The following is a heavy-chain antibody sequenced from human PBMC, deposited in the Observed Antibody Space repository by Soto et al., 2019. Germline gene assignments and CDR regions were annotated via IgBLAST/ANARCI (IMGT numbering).Heavy chain of an antibody. CDR1: GFTFSSYS. CDR3: ARDEDMVITFGGVIVRIPFDY. CDR2: ISSSSSTI. Sequence: QPGGSLRLSCAASGFTFSSYSMNWVRQAPGKGLEWVSYISSSSSTIYYADSVKGRFNISRDNVKNLLYLQMNSLRAEDTAVYYCARDEDMVITFGGVIVRIPFDYWGQGTLVTVSS. J-gene: IGHJ4*02. D-gene: IGHD3-16*02. V-gene: IGHV3-48*01.